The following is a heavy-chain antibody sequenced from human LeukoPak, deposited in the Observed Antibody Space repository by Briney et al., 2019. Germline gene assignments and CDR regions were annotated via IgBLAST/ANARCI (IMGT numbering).Heavy chain of an antibody. J-gene: IGHJ4*02. D-gene: IGHD5-12*01. V-gene: IGHV1-2*05. Sequence: GASVKVSCKTSGYTFTVYYIHWVRQAPGQGLEWMGRINPNSGGTNYAQKFQGRGTMTRDTAISTAYMEMGRLRSDDTGVYYCARFGGYSGYDFDSWGQGTLVTVSS. CDR3: ARFGGYSGYDFDS. CDR2: INPNSGGT. CDR1: GYTFTVYY.